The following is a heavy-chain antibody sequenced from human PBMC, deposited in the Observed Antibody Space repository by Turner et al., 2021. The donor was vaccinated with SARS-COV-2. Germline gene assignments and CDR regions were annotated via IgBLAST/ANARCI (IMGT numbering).Heavy chain of an antibody. CDR2: ISYDGSNK. CDR1: GFTFSSYA. Sequence: QVQLVESGGGVVQPGRSLRLSCAASGFTFSSYARHWVRQAPGKGLEWVAVISYDGSNKYYADSVKGRFTISRDNSKNTLYLQMNSLRAEDTAVYYCARDPEYVDTAMGLDYWGQGTLVTVSS. D-gene: IGHD5-18*01. V-gene: IGHV3-30-3*01. CDR3: ARDPEYVDTAMGLDY. J-gene: IGHJ4*02.